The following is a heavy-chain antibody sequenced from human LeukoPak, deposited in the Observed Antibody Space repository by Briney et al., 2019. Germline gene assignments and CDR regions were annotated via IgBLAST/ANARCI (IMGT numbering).Heavy chain of an antibody. CDR3: AKFIAAPFYFDY. CDR2: ISHSGGTT. D-gene: IGHD6-13*01. CDR1: GFTFSSYA. J-gene: IGHJ4*02. Sequence: PWGSLRLSCAASGFTFSSYAMIWVRQAPGKGLEWVSAISHSGGTTYYADSVKGRFTISRDNAKNSLYLQMNSLRAEDTAVYYCAKFIAAPFYFDYWGQGTLVTVSS. V-gene: IGHV3-23*01.